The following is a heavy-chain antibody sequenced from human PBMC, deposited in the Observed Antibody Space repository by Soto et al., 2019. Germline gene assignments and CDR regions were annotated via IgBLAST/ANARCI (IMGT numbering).Heavy chain of an antibody. CDR1: GYTFTGYY. D-gene: IGHD5-12*01. Sequence: ASVKVSCKASGYTFTGYYMHWVRQAPGQGLEWMGWINAGNGKTKYSQKFQGRVTITRDTSASTAYMELSGLRSEDTAVYFCARGGLRLYYFDPWGQGTLVTVSS. CDR2: INAGNGKT. J-gene: IGHJ5*02. CDR3: ARGGLRLYYFDP. V-gene: IGHV1-3*01.